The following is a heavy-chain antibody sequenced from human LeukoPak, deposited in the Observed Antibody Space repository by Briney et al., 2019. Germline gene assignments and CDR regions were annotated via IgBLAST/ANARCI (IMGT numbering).Heavy chain of an antibody. J-gene: IGHJ3*02. CDR3: AKDRVRFLEWLATPDAFDI. D-gene: IGHD3-3*01. CDR1: GFTFSSYA. V-gene: IGHV3-23*01. Sequence: QPGGSLRLSCAASGFTFSSYAMSWVRQAPGKGLEWVSAISGSGGSTYYADSVKGRFTISRDNSKNTLHLQMNSLRAEDTAVYYCAKDRVRFLEWLATPDAFDIWGQGTMVTVSS. CDR2: ISGSGGST.